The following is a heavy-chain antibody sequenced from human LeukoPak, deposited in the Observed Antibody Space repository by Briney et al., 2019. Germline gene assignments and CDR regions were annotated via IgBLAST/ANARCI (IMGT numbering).Heavy chain of an antibody. Sequence: VASVKVSCKASGGTFSSYAISWVRQAPGQGLEWMGGIIPIFGTANYAQKFQGRVTITADESTSTAYMELSGLRSEDTAVYYCARDGSRKIDYWGQGTLVTVSS. CDR3: ARDGSRKIDY. J-gene: IGHJ4*02. V-gene: IGHV1-69*13. CDR2: IIPIFGTA. D-gene: IGHD6-25*01. CDR1: GGTFSSYA.